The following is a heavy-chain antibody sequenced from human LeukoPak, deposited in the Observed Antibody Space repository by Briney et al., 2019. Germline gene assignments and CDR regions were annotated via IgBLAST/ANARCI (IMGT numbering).Heavy chain of an antibody. J-gene: IGHJ3*02. CDR1: GGSISSYY. V-gene: IGHV4-4*07. Sequence: SETPSLTCTVSGGSISSYYWSWIRQPARKGLEWIGRIYTSGSTNYNPSLKSRVTMSVDTSKNQFSLKLSSVTAADTAVYYCARDGGNYYDSSGYYVNDAFDIWGQGTMVTVSS. CDR2: IYTSGST. CDR3: ARDGGNYYDSSGYYVNDAFDI. D-gene: IGHD3-22*01.